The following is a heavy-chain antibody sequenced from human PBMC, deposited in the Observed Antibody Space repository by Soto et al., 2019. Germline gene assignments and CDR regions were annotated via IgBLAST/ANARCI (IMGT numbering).Heavy chain of an antibody. CDR2: IIPIFGTA. D-gene: IGHD3-22*01. V-gene: IGHV1-69*06. J-gene: IGHJ5*02. CDR3: ATDLPPGYDSSGYYHWFDP. CDR1: GCTFSSYA. Sequence: ASVKVSCKASGCTFSSYAISWVRQAPGQGLEWMGGIIPIFGTANYAQKFQGRVTITADKSTSTAYMELRSLRSEDMAVYYCATDLPPGYDSSGYYHWFDPWGQGT.